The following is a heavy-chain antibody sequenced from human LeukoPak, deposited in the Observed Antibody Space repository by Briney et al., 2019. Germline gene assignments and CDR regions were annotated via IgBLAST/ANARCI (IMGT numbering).Heavy chain of an antibody. CDR2: ISSSTSYI. Sequence: GGSLRLSCAASGFTFSSYWMSWVRQAPGKGLEWVSSISSSTSYIYYADSVKGRFTISRDNAKNSLYLQMNSLRPEDTAVYYCARENSGSYYQFDCWGQGTLVTVSS. V-gene: IGHV3-21*01. J-gene: IGHJ4*02. D-gene: IGHD1-26*01. CDR1: GFTFSSYW. CDR3: ARENSGSYYQFDC.